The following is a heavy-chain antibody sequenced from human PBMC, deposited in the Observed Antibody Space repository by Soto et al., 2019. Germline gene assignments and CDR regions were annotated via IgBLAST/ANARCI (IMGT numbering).Heavy chain of an antibody. D-gene: IGHD3-10*02. J-gene: IGHJ4*01. V-gene: IGHV3-53*01. Sequence: EVQLVESGGGLIQPGGSLRLSCAASGFTVSSNYMSWVRQAPGKGLEWVSVIYSGGSTYYADSVKGRFTISRDNSKNTLYLLMNSLGALDTAVYYCARRCYVRGGGFDYWGQGALVTVSA. CDR3: ARRCYVRGGGFDY. CDR1: GFTVSSNY. CDR2: IYSGGST.